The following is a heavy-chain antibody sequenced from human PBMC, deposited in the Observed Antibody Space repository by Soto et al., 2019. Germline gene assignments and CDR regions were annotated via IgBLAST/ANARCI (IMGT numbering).Heavy chain of an antibody. V-gene: IGHV3-64*01. CDR2: INSNGGIT. CDR3: VRDTSFDC. D-gene: IGHD3-16*01. CDR1: GFTFSSYD. J-gene: IGHJ4*02. Sequence: EVQLVESGGGLVQPGGSLRLSCAASGFTFSSYDMHWVRQAPGKGLEYISAINSNGGITYYANSVKGRLTISRDNSKNTLYLQMGSLSAEDMAVYYCVRDTSFDCWGQGTLVTVSS.